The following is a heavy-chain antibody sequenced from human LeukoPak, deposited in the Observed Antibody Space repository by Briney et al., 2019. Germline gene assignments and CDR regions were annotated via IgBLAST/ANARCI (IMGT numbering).Heavy chain of an antibody. D-gene: IGHD3-22*01. J-gene: IGHJ6*02. V-gene: IGHV4-30-2*01. CDR1: GGSISSGGYS. CDR3: ARDWYDSSGYYYYGMDV. Sequence: SQTLSLTCAVSGGSISSGGYSWSWIRQPPGKGLEWIGYIYHSGSTYYNPSLKSRVTISVDRSKNQFSLKLSSVAAADTAVYYCARDWYDSSGYYYYGMDVWGQGTTVTVSS. CDR2: IYHSGST.